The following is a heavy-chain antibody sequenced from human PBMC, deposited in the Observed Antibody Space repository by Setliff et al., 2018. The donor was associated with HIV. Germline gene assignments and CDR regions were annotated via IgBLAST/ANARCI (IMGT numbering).Heavy chain of an antibody. Sequence: ETLSLTCAVSGYSISTNEWRGWIRQPPGKGLAWIGYISNSGKIYYDPSLNSRVTLSADTSKNQLPLKLTSVTAEDTGVYYCARTVPHSAAQDAFDIWGQGTVVTVSS. CDR3: ARTVPHSAAQDAFDI. V-gene: IGHV4-28*05. CDR2: ISNSGKI. CDR1: GYSISTNEW. D-gene: IGHD4-4*01. J-gene: IGHJ3*02.